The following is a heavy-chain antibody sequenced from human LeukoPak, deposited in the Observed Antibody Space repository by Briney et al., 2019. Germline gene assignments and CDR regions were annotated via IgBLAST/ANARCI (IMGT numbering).Heavy chain of an antibody. CDR3: ASSRDRIHYAAFDY. Sequence: PSETLSLTCAVYGGSFSGYYWSWIRQPPGKGLEWIGEINHSGSTNYDPSLKSRVTISEDTSKNQFSLKLSSVTAADTAVYYCASSRDRIHYAAFDYWGQGTLVTVSS. CDR2: INHSGST. CDR1: GGSFSGYY. D-gene: IGHD4-17*01. V-gene: IGHV4-34*01. J-gene: IGHJ4*02.